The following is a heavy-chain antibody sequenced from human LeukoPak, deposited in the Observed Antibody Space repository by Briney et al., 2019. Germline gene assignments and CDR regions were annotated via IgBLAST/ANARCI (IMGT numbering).Heavy chain of an antibody. Sequence: GASVKVSCKASGGTFANYAISWVRKAPGQGLEWMGGIIPIFGTGHSAQKFQGRLTITADESTRTTYMELSGLRSDDTAVYYCAKGHDDFRQFDFWGQGTLVIVSS. CDR2: IIPIFGTG. V-gene: IGHV1-69*13. CDR3: AKGHDDFRQFDF. CDR1: GGTFANYA. J-gene: IGHJ4*02. D-gene: IGHD3-3*01.